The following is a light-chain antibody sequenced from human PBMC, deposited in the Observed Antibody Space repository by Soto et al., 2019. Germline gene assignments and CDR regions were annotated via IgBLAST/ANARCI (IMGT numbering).Light chain of an antibody. CDR3: GSWDTSLSAGV. CDR2: ENN. J-gene: IGLJ3*02. Sequence: QSVLTQPPSVSAAPGQKVTISCSGSSSNIGNKYVSWYQQLPGTAPKLLIYENNKRPSGIPDRFSGSKSGTSATLDITGLQTGDEADYYCGSWDTSLSAGVFGGGTKLTVL. CDR1: SSNIGNKY. V-gene: IGLV1-51*02.